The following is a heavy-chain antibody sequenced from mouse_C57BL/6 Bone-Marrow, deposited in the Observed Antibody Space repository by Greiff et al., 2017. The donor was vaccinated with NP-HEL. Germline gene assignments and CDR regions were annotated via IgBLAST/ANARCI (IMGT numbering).Heavy chain of an antibody. D-gene: IGHD2-3*01. V-gene: IGHV1-81*01. CDR3: ARDIYDGPDWYFDV. Sequence: LQESGAELARPGASVKLSCKASGYTFTSYGISWVKQRTGQGLEWIGEIYPRSGNTYYNEKFKGKATLTADKSSSTAYMELRSLTSEDSAVYFCARDIYDGPDWYFDVWGTGTTVTVSS. CDR2: IYPRSGNT. J-gene: IGHJ1*03. CDR1: GYTFTSYG.